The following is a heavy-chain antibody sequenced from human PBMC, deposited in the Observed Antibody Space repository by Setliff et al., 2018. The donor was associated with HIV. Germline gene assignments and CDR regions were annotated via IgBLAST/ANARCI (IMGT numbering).Heavy chain of an antibody. CDR2: IIPMLTTA. CDR3: ARCSSGYYWGSKYYYYGMDV. CDR1: GGTFSTYA. D-gene: IGHD3-22*01. Sequence: SVKVSCKASGGTFSTYAFIWVRQAPGLGLEWMGGIIPMLTTANYAQNFQGRVTITADGSTGTAYMELSSLRSEDTATYYCARCSSGYYWGSKYYYYGMDVWGQGTTVT. V-gene: IGHV1-69*13. J-gene: IGHJ6*02.